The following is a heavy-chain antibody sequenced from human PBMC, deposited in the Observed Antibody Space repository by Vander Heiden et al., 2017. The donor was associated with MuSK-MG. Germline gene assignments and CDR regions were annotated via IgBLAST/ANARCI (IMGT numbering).Heavy chain of an antibody. D-gene: IGHD2-2*01. V-gene: IGHV4-4*02. CDR2: IYHSGST. Sequence: QVQLQESGPGLVKPSGTLSLTCAVSGGSISTRNWWSLVLQPPGKGLEWIGEIYHSGSTNYNPSLKSRVTISVDKSKNQFSLKLGSVTAADTAVYYCARGLSGVVVPAARDDDAFDIWGQGTMVTVSS. CDR3: ARGLSGVVVPAARDDDAFDI. J-gene: IGHJ3*02. CDR1: GGSISTRNW.